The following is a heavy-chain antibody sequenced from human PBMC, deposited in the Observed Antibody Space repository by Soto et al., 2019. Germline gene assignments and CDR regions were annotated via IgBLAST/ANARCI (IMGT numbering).Heavy chain of an antibody. CDR3: ARDGGIAAAGSDAFDI. CDR1: GFTFSSYW. CDR2: IKQDGSEK. V-gene: IGHV3-7*01. D-gene: IGHD6-13*01. J-gene: IGHJ3*02. Sequence: GSLRLSCAASGFTFSSYWMSWVRQAPGKGLEWVANIKQDGSEKYYVDSVKGRFTISRDNAKNSLYLQMNSLRAEDTAVYYCARDGGIAAAGSDAFDIWGQGTMVTVSS.